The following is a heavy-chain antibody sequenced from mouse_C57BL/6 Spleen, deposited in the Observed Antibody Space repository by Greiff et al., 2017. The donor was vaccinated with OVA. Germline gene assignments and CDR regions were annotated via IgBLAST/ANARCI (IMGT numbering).Heavy chain of an antibody. CDR1: GFTFSDYG. D-gene: IGHD2-4*01. CDR2: ISSGSSTI. CDR3: ARRDYDDEGYAMDY. Sequence: EVQVVESGGGLVKPGGSLTLSCAASGFTFSDYGMHWVRQAPEKGLEWVAYISSGSSTIYYADTVKGRFTISRDNAKNTLFLQMTSLRSEDTAMYYCARRDYDDEGYAMDYWGQGTSVTVSS. J-gene: IGHJ4*01. V-gene: IGHV5-17*01.